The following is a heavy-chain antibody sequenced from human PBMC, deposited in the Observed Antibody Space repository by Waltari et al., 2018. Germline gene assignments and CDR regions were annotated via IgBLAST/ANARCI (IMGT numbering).Heavy chain of an antibody. CDR3: ARVRGYDFWSGYYTPYYYYMDV. CDR1: GFTVSSNY. J-gene: IGHJ6*03. Sequence: EVQLVESGGGLVQPGGSLRLSCAASGFTVSSNYMSWVRQAPGKGLEWVSVIYSGGSTYYADSVKGRFTISRHNSKNTLYLQMNSLRAEDTAVYYCARVRGYDFWSGYYTPYYYYMDVWGKGTTVTISS. V-gene: IGHV3-53*04. D-gene: IGHD3-3*01. CDR2: IYSGGST.